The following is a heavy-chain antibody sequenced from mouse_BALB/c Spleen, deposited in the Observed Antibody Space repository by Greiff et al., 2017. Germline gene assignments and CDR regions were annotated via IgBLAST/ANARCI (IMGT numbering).Heavy chain of an antibody. CDR2: ISSGGSYT. J-gene: IGHJ3*01. CDR3: AKTYYRYDKESAY. Sequence: EVKVEESGGGLVKPGGSLKLSCAASGFTFSSYAMSWVRQSPEKRLEWVAEISSGGSYTYYPDTVTGRFTISRDNAKNTLYLEMSSLRSEDTAMYYCAKTYYRYDKESAYWGQGTLVTVSA. CDR1: GFTFSSYA. V-gene: IGHV5-9-4*01. D-gene: IGHD2-14*01.